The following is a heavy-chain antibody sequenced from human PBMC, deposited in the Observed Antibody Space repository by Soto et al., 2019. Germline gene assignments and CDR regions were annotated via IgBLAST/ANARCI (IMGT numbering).Heavy chain of an antibody. CDR3: ARGGVAAAGTAGVRSFYFDY. Sequence: SETLSLTCTVSGGSISSYYWSWIRQPPGKGLEWIGYIYYSGSTNYNPSLKSRVTISVDTSKNQFSLKPSSVTAADTAVYYCARGGVAAAGTAGVRSFYFDYWGQGTLVTVSS. CDR2: IYYSGST. CDR1: GGSISSYY. J-gene: IGHJ4*02. V-gene: IGHV4-59*01. D-gene: IGHD6-13*01.